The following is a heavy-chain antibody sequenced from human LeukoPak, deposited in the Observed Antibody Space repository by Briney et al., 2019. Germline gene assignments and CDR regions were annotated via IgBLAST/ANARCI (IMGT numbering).Heavy chain of an antibody. Sequence: GESLKISCKGPGYSFTSYWIGWVRQMPGKGLEWMGIIYPGDSDTRYSPSFQGQVTISADKSISTAYLQWSSLKASDTAMYYCAGWVVATINYYYYGMDVWGQGTTVTVSS. CDR2: IYPGDSDT. D-gene: IGHD5-12*01. V-gene: IGHV5-51*01. CDR3: AGWVVATINYYYYGMDV. J-gene: IGHJ6*02. CDR1: GYSFTSYW.